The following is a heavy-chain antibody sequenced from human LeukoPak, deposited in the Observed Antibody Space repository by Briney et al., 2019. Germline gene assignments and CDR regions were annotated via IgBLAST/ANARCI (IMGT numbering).Heavy chain of an antibody. CDR1: GFTVSSNY. J-gene: IGHJ4*02. Sequence: SGGSLRLSCAASGFTVSSNYMSWVRQAPGKGLEWVSAIYSGGSTYYADSVKGRFTISRDNSKNTLYLQMNSLRAEDTAVYYCARRPTDYGDSPFDYWGQGTLVTVSS. CDR2: IYSGGST. D-gene: IGHD4-17*01. V-gene: IGHV3-53*01. CDR3: ARRPTDYGDSPFDY.